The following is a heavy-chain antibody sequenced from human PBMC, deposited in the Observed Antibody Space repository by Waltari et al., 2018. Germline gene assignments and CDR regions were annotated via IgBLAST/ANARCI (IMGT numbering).Heavy chain of an antibody. CDR2: IYYSGST. CDR1: GGSISSYY. CDR3: ASGDGGNSRWFDY. V-gene: IGHV4-59*01. J-gene: IGHJ4*02. D-gene: IGHD2-21*02. Sequence: QVQLQESGPGLVKPSETLSLTCTVSGGSISSYYWNWLRQPPGKGLEWIGNIYYSGSTNYNPSLKSRVTISGYTSKNQFSLKRSSVTAADTAVYYCASGDGGNSRWFDYWGQGTLVTVSS.